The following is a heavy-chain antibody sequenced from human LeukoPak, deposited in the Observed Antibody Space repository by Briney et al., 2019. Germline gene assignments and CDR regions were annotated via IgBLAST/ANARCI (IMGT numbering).Heavy chain of an antibody. D-gene: IGHD3-10*01. CDR1: GFTFSSYS. J-gene: IGHJ4*02. V-gene: IGHV3-48*04. CDR2: ISSSSSTI. CDR3: VGPDSQFDC. Sequence: GGSLRLSCAASGFTFSSYSMNWVRQAPGKGLEWVSYISSSSSTIYYADPVKGRFTISRDNAKNSLYLQMNNLRAEDTAVYYCVGPDSQFDCWGQGTLVTVSS.